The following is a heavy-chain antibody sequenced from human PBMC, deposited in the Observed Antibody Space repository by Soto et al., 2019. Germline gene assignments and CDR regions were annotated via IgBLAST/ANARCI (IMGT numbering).Heavy chain of an antibody. CDR3: ARDGNRYSSGWTIYCYYGMDV. Sequence: QVQLVQSGAEVKKPGASVKVSCKASGYTFTSYGISWVRQAPGQGLEWMGWISAYNGNTNYAQKLQGRVTMTTDTSTSTDYMELRSLGSDDTAVYYCARDGNRYSSGWTIYCYYGMDVWGQGTTVTVSS. J-gene: IGHJ6*02. CDR2: ISAYNGNT. D-gene: IGHD6-19*01. V-gene: IGHV1-18*04. CDR1: GYTFTSYG.